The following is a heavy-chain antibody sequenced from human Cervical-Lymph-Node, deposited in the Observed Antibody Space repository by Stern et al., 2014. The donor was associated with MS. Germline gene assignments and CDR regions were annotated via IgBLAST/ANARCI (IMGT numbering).Heavy chain of an antibody. V-gene: IGHV1-69*01. CDR3: AREAIGHSGTFDF. CDR1: GGTFGTFA. J-gene: IGHJ4*02. CDR2: IIPIFATA. D-gene: IGHD5-12*01. Sequence: QVQLVESGAEVKKPGSSVKVSCRASGGTFGTFAVNWVRQAPGQGLEWMGRIIPIFATANYAQRFQGRVTITADESTTTAYMELNSLTSDDPAVYFCAREAIGHSGTFDFWGQGTLVTVSS.